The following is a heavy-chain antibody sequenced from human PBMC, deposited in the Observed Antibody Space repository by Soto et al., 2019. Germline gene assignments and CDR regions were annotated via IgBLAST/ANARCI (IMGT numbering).Heavy chain of an antibody. CDR3: ARGSGSYYRWFDY. J-gene: IGHJ4*02. CDR2: IYYSGST. Sequence: QVQLQESGPGLVKPSETLSLTCTVSGGSISSYYWSWIRQPPGKGLEWIGYIYYSGSTNYNPSLKSRVTISVDTSKNQFSVKLSSVTAADTAVYYCARGSGSYYRWFDYWGQGTLVTVSS. CDR1: GGSISSYY. D-gene: IGHD3-10*01. V-gene: IGHV4-59*01.